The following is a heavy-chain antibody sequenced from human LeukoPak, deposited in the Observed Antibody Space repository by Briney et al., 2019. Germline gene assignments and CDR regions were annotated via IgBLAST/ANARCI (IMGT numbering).Heavy chain of an antibody. D-gene: IGHD3-22*01. Sequence: GGCMRLSCAASGFTFSSYGMHWVRQAPGKGLEWVAVISYDGSSKYYADSVKGRFTISRDNSKNTLYLQMNSLRAEDTAVYYCAKADYYDSSGTFDYWGQGTLVTVSS. CDR2: ISYDGSSK. CDR1: GFTFSSYG. CDR3: AKADYYDSSGTFDY. J-gene: IGHJ4*02. V-gene: IGHV3-30*18.